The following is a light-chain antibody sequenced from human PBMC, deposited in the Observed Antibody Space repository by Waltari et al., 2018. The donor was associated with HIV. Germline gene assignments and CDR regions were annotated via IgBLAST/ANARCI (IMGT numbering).Light chain of an antibody. CDR3: AAWDDSLPGPV. CDR1: DSNIGTNT. J-gene: IGLJ2*01. CDR2: INH. Sequence: QSVLTQPPSVSATPGQRVTIFCSGSDSNIGTNTVNWYQQLPGTAPKLLIYINHQRLSGGPDRFSSSKSGTSASLAISGLQSEDEADYYCAAWDDSLPGPVFGGGTKVTVL. V-gene: IGLV1-44*01.